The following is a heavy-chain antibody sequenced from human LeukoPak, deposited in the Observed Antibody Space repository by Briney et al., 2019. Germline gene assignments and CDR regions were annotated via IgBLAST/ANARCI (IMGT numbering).Heavy chain of an antibody. Sequence: SETLSLTCTVSADAISSGGYSWSWIRQSPGKGLEWIGNTYHSDYTNYNPSLKGRATISVDKSKNQLSLKVISVTAADTAMYYCARDSKSTADAFDIWGQGTMVTVSS. CDR1: ADAISSGGYS. D-gene: IGHD5/OR15-5a*01. CDR3: ARDSKSTADAFDI. V-gene: IGHV4-30-2*06. CDR2: TYHSDYT. J-gene: IGHJ3*02.